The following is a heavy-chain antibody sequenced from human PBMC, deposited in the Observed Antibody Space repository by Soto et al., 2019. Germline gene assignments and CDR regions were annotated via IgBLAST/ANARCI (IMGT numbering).Heavy chain of an antibody. V-gene: IGHV3-53*02. CDR1: GFTVSSNY. CDR3: ARTRPRNAFDI. Sequence: EVQLVETGGGLIQPGGSLRLSCAASGFTVSSNYMSWVRQAPGKGLEWASVIYSGGSTYYADSVKGRFTISRDNSKNTLYLQMNSLRAEDTAVYYCARTRPRNAFDIRGQGTMVTVSS. D-gene: IGHD6-6*01. J-gene: IGHJ3*02. CDR2: IYSGGST.